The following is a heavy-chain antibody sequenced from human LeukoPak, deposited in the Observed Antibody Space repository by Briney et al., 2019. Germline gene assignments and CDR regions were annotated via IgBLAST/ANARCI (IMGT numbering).Heavy chain of an antibody. Sequence: SETLSLTCTVSGGSISSYYRSWIRQPPGKGLEWIGYIYYSGSTNYNPSLKSRVTISVDTSKNQFSLKLSSVTAADTAVYYCARASTYDFWTRGSPYYFDYWGQGTLVTVSS. CDR3: ARASTYDFWTRGSPYYFDY. CDR2: IYYSGST. J-gene: IGHJ4*02. CDR1: GGSISSYY. V-gene: IGHV4-59*01. D-gene: IGHD3-3*01.